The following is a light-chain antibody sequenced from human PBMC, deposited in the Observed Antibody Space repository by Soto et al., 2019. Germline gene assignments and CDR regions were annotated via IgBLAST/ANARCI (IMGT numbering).Light chain of an antibody. CDR1: QSVSSF. CDR3: QQRSNWPIT. Sequence: TQSPSSVSASIGDRVTITCRASQSVSSFLAWYQQKPGQAPRLLIYDASNRATGIPARFSGSGSGTDFTLTISSLEPEDFAVYYCQQRSNWPITFGRGSRLEI. V-gene: IGKV3-11*01. J-gene: IGKJ5*01. CDR2: DAS.